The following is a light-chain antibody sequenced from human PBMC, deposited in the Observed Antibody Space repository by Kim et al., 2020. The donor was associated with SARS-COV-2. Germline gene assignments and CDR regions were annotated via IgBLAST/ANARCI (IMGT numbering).Light chain of an antibody. J-gene: IGKJ2*01. Sequence: LSPGDRATLSCRASQSVPTNYLAWYQQKPGQAPRLLVYRASTRHPDIPDRFSGSGSGTEFTLTISRLEPEEFAVYYCQQYGTSPKTFGQGTKLEI. CDR2: RAS. CDR1: QSVPTNY. CDR3: QQYGTSPKT. V-gene: IGKV3-20*01.